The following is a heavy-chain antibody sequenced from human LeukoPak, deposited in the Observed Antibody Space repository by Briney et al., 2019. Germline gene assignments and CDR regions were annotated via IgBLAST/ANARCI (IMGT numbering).Heavy chain of an antibody. Sequence: PGGSLRLSCAASGSTFSSYAMSWVRQAPGKGLEWVSAISGSGGSTYYADSVKGRFTISRDNSKNTLYLQMNSLRAEDTAVYYCAKEGYYDSSGYYSQYGYFDYWGQGTLVTVSS. D-gene: IGHD3-22*01. CDR1: GSTFSSYA. CDR3: AKEGYYDSSGYYSQYGYFDY. J-gene: IGHJ4*02. CDR2: ISGSGGST. V-gene: IGHV3-23*01.